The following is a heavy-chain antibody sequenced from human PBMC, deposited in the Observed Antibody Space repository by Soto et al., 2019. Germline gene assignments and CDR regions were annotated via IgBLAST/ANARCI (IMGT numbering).Heavy chain of an antibody. CDR1: GYTFTSYA. CDR3: ARDGDYYGDSENPWEFDYYYDYMDV. CDR2: IKGGNGNT. J-gene: IGHJ6*03. Sequence: QVQLVQSGAEVKKPGASVKVSCKASGYTFTSYAMHWVRQAPGQRLEWMGWIKGGNGNTKYSQKFQGRVTITRDTAASTAYMELSSLRSEDTAVYYCARDGDYYGDSENPWEFDYYYDYMDVWGKGTTVTVSS. V-gene: IGHV1-3*01. D-gene: IGHD4-17*01.